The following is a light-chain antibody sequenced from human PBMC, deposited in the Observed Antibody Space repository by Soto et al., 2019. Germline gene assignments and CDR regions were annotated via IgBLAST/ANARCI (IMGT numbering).Light chain of an antibody. V-gene: IGKV1-5*03. Sequence: DIQMTQSPSTLSASVGDRVTITCRASQSINSWLAWYQQKSGKAPKLLIFKASHLESGVPSRFSGSESVTEFNLTISSLQPDDFATYYCQQYKSYPSLFGQGTKLELK. J-gene: IGKJ2*01. CDR1: QSINSW. CDR3: QQYKSYPSL. CDR2: KAS.